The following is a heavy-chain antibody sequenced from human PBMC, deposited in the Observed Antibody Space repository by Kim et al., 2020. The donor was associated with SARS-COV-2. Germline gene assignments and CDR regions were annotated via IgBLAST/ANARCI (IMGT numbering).Heavy chain of an antibody. CDR2: IIPILGIA. J-gene: IGHJ4*02. CDR3: ARDSITTGTYYFDY. D-gene: IGHD1-1*01. Sequence: SVKVSCKASGGTFSSYAISWVRQAPGQGLEWMGRIIPILGIANYAQKFQGRVTITADKSTSTAYMELSSLRSEDTAVYYCARDSITTGTYYFDYWGQGTLVTVSS. V-gene: IGHV1-69*04. CDR1: GGTFSSYA.